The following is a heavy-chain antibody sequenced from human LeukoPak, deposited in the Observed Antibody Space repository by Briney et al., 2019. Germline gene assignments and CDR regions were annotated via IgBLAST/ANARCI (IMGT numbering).Heavy chain of an antibody. Sequence: GGSLRLSCAASGFTFSNYGINWVRQAPGKGLEWVAFIRNDGGSKYYTDSVKGRFTISRDNSKNTLYLQMNSLRVEDSAMYYCARGYCSGGSCYETYWGQGTLVTVSS. J-gene: IGHJ4*02. CDR2: IRNDGGSK. D-gene: IGHD2-15*01. V-gene: IGHV3-30*02. CDR3: ARGYCSGGSCYETY. CDR1: GFTFSNYG.